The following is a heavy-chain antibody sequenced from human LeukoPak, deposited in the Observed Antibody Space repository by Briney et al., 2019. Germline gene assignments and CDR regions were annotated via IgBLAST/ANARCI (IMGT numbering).Heavy chain of an antibody. J-gene: IGHJ1*01. D-gene: IGHD3-3*01. CDR3: ARDLPKITIFGALQH. CDR1: GFTFSSYG. CDR2: IWYDGSNK. V-gene: IGHV3-33*01. Sequence: PGRSLRLSCAASGFTFSSYGMHWVRQAPGKGLEWVAVIWYDGSNKYYADSVKGRFTISRDNSKNTLYLQMSSLRAEDTAVYYCARDLPKITIFGALQHWGQGTLVTVSS.